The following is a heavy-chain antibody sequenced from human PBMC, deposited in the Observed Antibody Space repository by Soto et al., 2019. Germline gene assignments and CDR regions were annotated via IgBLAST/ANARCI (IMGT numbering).Heavy chain of an antibody. CDR1: GFTFDNYA. CDR2: ISWNSNTI. V-gene: IGHV3-9*01. Sequence: EVQLVESGGGLVQPGRSLRLSCAASGFTFDNYAMHWVRQAPGKGLEWVSGISWNSNTIAYAVSVKGLFTISRDNAKNPLYLQMNSLRAEDTAFYYCSKATGPNWGHGTFVTVSS. CDR3: SKATGPN. J-gene: IGHJ4*01.